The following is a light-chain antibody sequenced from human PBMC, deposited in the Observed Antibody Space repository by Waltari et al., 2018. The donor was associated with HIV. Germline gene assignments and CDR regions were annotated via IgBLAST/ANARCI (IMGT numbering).Light chain of an antibody. V-gene: IGLV2-23*02. Sequence: QSALTQPASVSGSPGQSITISCTGTSSDVGGYNYVSWYQQHPGKAPKLMIYDVSKRPSGVSNRFSGSKSGNTASLTIYGLQAEDEADYYCCSYAGSSTYVFGTGTKVTVL. CDR1: SSDVGGYNY. CDR2: DVS. J-gene: IGLJ1*01. CDR3: CSYAGSSTYV.